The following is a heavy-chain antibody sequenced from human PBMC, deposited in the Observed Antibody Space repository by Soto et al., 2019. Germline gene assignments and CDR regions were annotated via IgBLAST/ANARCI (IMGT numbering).Heavy chain of an antibody. V-gene: IGHV3-30*18. Sequence: GGSLRLSCAASGFTFSSYGMHWVRQAPGKGLEWVAVISYDGSNKYYADSVKGRFTISRDNSKNTLYLQMNSLRAEDTAVYYCAKDGEVVFDFWSGYQYYGMDVWGQGTTVTVSS. J-gene: IGHJ6*02. CDR2: ISYDGSNK. CDR1: GFTFSSYG. CDR3: AKDGEVVFDFWSGYQYYGMDV. D-gene: IGHD3-3*01.